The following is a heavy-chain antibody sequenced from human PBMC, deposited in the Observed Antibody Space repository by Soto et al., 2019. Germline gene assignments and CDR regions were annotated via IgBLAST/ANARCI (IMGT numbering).Heavy chain of an antibody. Sequence: PGGSLRLSCAASWFTFSSYAMAWVRQTPGEGLQWVSSLTGSGNSVYYADSVRGRFTISRDNSRNTLYLEMNILRAEDTAVYYCAKYLLPTVPYFDYWGQGSLVTVSS. CDR1: WFTFSSYA. J-gene: IGHJ4*02. V-gene: IGHV3-23*01. CDR3: AKYLLPTVPYFDY. CDR2: LTGSGNSV. D-gene: IGHD4-17*01.